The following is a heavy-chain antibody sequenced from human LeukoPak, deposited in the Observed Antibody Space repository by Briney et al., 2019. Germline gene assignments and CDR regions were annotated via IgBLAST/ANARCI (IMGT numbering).Heavy chain of an antibody. Sequence: SETLSLTCAVYGGSFSGYYWSWIRQPPGKGLEWIGEINHSGSTNYNPSLKSRVTIPVDTSKNQFSLKLSSVTAADTAVYYCARVVEMGATSRSGDFDYWGQGTLVTVSS. V-gene: IGHV4-34*01. J-gene: IGHJ4*02. D-gene: IGHD1-26*01. CDR1: GGSFSGYY. CDR3: ARVVEMGATSRSGDFDY. CDR2: INHSGST.